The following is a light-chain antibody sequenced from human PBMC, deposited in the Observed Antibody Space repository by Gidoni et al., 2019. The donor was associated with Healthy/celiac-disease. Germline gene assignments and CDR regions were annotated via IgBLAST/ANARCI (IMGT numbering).Light chain of an antibody. CDR3: QRRSNWPPVLT. J-gene: IGKJ4*01. CDR1: QSVSSY. Sequence: EIVLTQSPATLSLSPGERATLSCRASQSVSSYLAWYQQKPGQAPRLLIYDASNRATGIPARFSGSGSGTDFTLTISSLGPEDFAVYYCQRRSNWPPVLTFGGGTKVEIK. V-gene: IGKV3-11*01. CDR2: DAS.